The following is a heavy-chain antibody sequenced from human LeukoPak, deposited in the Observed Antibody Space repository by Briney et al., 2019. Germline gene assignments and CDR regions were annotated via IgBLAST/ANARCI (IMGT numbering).Heavy chain of an antibody. Sequence: GGSLRLSCAASGFTVSSNYMSWVRQAPGKGLEWVSVIYSGGSTYYADSVKGRFTISRDNAKNSLYLQMNSLRAEDTAVYYCAKQSGSYAGYFDYWGQGTLVTVSS. CDR2: IYSGGST. CDR1: GFTVSSNY. CDR3: AKQSGSYAGYFDY. D-gene: IGHD1-26*01. J-gene: IGHJ4*02. V-gene: IGHV3-66*04.